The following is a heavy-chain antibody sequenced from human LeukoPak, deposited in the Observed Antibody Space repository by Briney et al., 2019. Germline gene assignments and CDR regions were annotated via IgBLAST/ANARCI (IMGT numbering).Heavy chain of an antibody. CDR1: GRTNNRFG. J-gene: IGHJ6*04. D-gene: IGHD2-2*01. Sequence: ASVKVSCKASGRTNNRFGVTWVRQAPGQGLEWIGWISSDNGIPRYADKFQGRVTINADTSTTTAYMEMRSLRYDDTAVYFCANVAKGRFFFYHMDVWGKGTTVTVSS. V-gene: IGHV1-18*01. CDR3: ANVAKGRFFFYHMDV. CDR2: ISSDNGIP.